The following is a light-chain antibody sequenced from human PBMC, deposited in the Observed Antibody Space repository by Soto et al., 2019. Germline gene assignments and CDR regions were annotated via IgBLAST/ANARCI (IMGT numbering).Light chain of an antibody. CDR1: QSVNTY. J-gene: IGKJ4*01. V-gene: IGKV3-11*01. Sequence: VLTQSPATLCLSPGERATLSCRASQSVNTYLAWFQQKPGQPPRLLIYDASHRATGTPARFSGSGSGTDFTLTISSLEPEDFAVYYCQQRIAWPLTFGGGTTIEIK. CDR3: QQRIAWPLT. CDR2: DAS.